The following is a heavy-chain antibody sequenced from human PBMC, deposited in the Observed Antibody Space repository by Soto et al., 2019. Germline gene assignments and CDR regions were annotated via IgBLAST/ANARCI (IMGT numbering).Heavy chain of an antibody. CDR3: ARQRTTVVTQAYFDH. V-gene: IGHV4-39*01. D-gene: IGHD4-17*01. J-gene: IGHJ4*02. CDR1: GGSITSSSYY. CDR2: IYYSGRS. Sequence: SETLSLTCTVSGGSITSSSYYWGWIRQPPGKGLEWIGGIYYSGRSYYNPSLKSRVTMSVDTSKNQFSLTLNSVTAADAAVYYCARQRTTVVTQAYFDHWGQGTLVTVS.